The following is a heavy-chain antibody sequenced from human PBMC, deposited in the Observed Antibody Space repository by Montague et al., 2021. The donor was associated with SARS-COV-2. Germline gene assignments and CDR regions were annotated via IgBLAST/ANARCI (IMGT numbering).Heavy chain of an antibody. CDR3: ATQEDPSGWIPGPLDF. CDR1: GGSISSSSYY. J-gene: IGHJ4*02. Sequence: SETLSPTCTVSGGSISSSSYYWAWIRQPPGKGLEWIGSIYYRGSTYYNPSLKSRVFISVDTSKNQLSLTLTSVTAADTAVYYCATQEDPSGWIPGPLDFWGQGTLLSVSS. V-gene: IGHV4-39*01. D-gene: IGHD6-19*01. CDR2: IYYRGST.